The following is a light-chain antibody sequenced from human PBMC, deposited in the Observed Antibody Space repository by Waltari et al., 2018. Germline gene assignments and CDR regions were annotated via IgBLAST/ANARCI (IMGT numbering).Light chain of an antibody. J-gene: IGKJ2*01. CDR2: GGS. CDR3: QRYNSYSNT. CDR1: QNINTY. Sequence: DIQMTQSPSTLPASVGDRVTITCRASQNINTYLAWYQHKPGKAPKLLIYGGSTLESGVPLRFSGSGSGTEFTLTISSLQPDDFATYYCQRYNSYSNTFGQGTKLEIK. V-gene: IGKV1-5*01.